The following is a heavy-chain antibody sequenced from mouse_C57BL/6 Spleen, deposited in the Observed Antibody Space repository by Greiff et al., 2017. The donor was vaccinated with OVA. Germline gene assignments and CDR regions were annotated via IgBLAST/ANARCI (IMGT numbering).Heavy chain of an antibody. CDR3: AKNSVGDYDGFAY. J-gene: IGHJ3*01. V-gene: IGHV2-5*01. Sequence: VKLQESGPGLVQPSQSLSITCTVSGFSLTSYGVHWVRQSPGKGLEWLGVIWRGGSTDYNAAFMSRLSITKDNSKSQVFFKMNSLQADDTAIYYCAKNSVGDYDGFAYWGQGTLVTVSA. D-gene: IGHD2-4*01. CDR1: GFSLTSYG. CDR2: IWRGGST.